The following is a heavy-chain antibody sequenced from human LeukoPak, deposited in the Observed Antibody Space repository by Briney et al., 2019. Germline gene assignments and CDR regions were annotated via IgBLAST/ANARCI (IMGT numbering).Heavy chain of an antibody. CDR1: GYEFTSYW. CDR2: THPGDSDT. CDR3: VRQGYYYDSSAYYSIDY. Sequence: GESLKISCEGSGYEFTSYWIAWVRQMPGKGLEWMGITHPGDSDTRYSPSFQGQVTISADESISTAYLQWSSLKASDTAMYYCVRQGYYYDSSAYYSIDYWGQGTLVTVSS. V-gene: IGHV5-51*01. J-gene: IGHJ4*02. D-gene: IGHD3-22*01.